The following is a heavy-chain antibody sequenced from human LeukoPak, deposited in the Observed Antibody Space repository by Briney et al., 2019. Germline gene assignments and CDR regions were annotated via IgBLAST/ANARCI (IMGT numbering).Heavy chain of an antibody. D-gene: IGHD3-3*01. CDR3: AKDSAIFGVGPAFDI. Sequence: PGGSLRLSCAASGFTFDDYAMHWVRQAPGRGLEWVSGISWNSGSIGYADSVKGRFTISRDNAKNSLYLQMNSLRAEDMALYYCAKDSAIFGVGPAFDIWGQGTMVTVSS. V-gene: IGHV3-9*03. CDR1: GFTFDDYA. J-gene: IGHJ3*02. CDR2: ISWNSGSI.